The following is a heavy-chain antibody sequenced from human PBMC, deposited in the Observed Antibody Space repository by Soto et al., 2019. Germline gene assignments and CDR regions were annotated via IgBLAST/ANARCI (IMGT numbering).Heavy chain of an antibody. CDR1: GGSISSGGYY. CDR3: ARVFKRGPAVILSGVDY. J-gene: IGHJ4*02. CDR2: IYYSGST. D-gene: IGHD2-2*02. Sequence: QVQLQESGPGLVKPSQTLSLTCTVSGGSISSGGYYWSWIRQHPGKGLEWIGYIYYSGSTYYNPSLQSRVTISVDTSKNHFSLKLRSVTAADTAVYYCARVFKRGPAVILSGVDYWGQGTLVTVSS. V-gene: IGHV4-31*03.